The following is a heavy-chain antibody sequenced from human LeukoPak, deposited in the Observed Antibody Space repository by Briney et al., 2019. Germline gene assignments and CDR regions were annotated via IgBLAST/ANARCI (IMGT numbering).Heavy chain of an antibody. J-gene: IGHJ3*02. CDR3: ARDTAFVAFDI. Sequence: SETLSLTCTVSGSSFNSYYWSWIRQPAGKGLEWIGRIHTSGSAEYNPSLQSRVTLSVDKSKNQFSLKLSSVTAADTAVYYCARDTAFVAFDIWGQGTMVTVSS. D-gene: IGHD5-18*01. CDR2: IHTSGSA. CDR1: GSSFNSYY. V-gene: IGHV4-4*07.